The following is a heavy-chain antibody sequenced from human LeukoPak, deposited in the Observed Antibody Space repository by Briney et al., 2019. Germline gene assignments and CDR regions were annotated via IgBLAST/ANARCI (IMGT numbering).Heavy chain of an antibody. Sequence: PGGSLRLSCAASGFTFSSYAMHWVRQAPGKGLEWVAVISYDGSNKYYADSVKGRFTISRDNSKNTLYPQMNSLRAEDTAVYYCARDRAYYYDSSGYYYFDHWGQGTLVTVSS. J-gene: IGHJ4*02. CDR3: ARDRAYYYDSSGYYYFDH. CDR2: ISYDGSNK. D-gene: IGHD3-22*01. CDR1: GFTFSSYA. V-gene: IGHV3-30-3*01.